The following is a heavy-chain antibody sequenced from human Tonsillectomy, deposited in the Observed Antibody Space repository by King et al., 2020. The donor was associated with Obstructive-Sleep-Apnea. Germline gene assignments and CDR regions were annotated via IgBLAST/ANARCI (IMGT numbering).Heavy chain of an antibody. CDR3: VIGRGRRHTNGFDP. CDR2: INHSGST. Sequence: VQLQQWGAGLLKPSETLSLTCAVYGGSFSGYYWSWIRQPPGKGLEWIGEINHSGSTNYNPSLKSRVTISVDTSKNQFSLKLSSVTAADTAVYYCVIGRGRRHTNGFDPWGQGTLGAVSS. CDR1: GGSFSGYY. J-gene: IGHJ5*02. V-gene: IGHV4-34*01. D-gene: IGHD1-1*01.